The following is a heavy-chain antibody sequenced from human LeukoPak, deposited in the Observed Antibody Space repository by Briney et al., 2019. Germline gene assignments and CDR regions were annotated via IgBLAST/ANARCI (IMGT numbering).Heavy chain of an antibody. D-gene: IGHD1-26*01. J-gene: IGHJ4*02. CDR1: GFTFSDYY. CDR3: LSGSYSFPSGY. Sequence: GGSLRLSCAAFGFTFSDYYMSWIRQAPGKGLEWVSYISSSGSTIYYADSVKGRFTISRDNAKNSLYLQMNSLRAEDTAVYYCLSGSYSFPSGYWGQGTLVTVSS. V-gene: IGHV3-11*04. CDR2: ISSSGSTI.